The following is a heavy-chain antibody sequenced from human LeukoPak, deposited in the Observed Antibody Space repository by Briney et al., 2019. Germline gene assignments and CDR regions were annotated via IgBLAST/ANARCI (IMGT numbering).Heavy chain of an antibody. CDR1: GFTFSNYN. Sequence: GSLRLSCAASGFTFSNYNMNWVRQAPGKRLEWLSSITYDSGYMYYADSVRGRFTISRDNAKNSLFLQINSLTAEDTAVYYCARDPYSGNYYTYYYYYMDVWGKGTTVTVSS. J-gene: IGHJ6*03. CDR2: ITYDSGYM. V-gene: IGHV3-21*01. D-gene: IGHD1-26*01. CDR3: ARDPYSGNYYTYYYYYMDV.